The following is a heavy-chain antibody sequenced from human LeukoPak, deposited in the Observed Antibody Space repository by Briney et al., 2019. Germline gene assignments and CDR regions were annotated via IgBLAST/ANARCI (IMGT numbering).Heavy chain of an antibody. CDR2: IYPGDSDT. CDR1: GYSFTGYW. Sequence: GDSLKISGKGSGYSFTGYWIGWVRQMPGKGLEWMGIIYPGDSDTRYSPSFQGQVTISADKSIRPAYLQWSSLKASDTAMYYCAIWGQQLVGDYWGQGTLVTVSS. CDR3: AIWGQQLVGDY. D-gene: IGHD6-13*01. V-gene: IGHV5-51*01. J-gene: IGHJ4*02.